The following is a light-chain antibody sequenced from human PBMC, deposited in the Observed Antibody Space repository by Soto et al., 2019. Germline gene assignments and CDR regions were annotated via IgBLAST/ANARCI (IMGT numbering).Light chain of an antibody. CDR2: LSS. CDR1: QSVLYSSNNKNY. Sequence: DIVMTQSPDSLAVSLGERATINCKSRQSVLYSSNNKNYLAWYQQKPGQPPKLLIYLSSTREAEVPHRFSGSGSRTDFNLTISSLHAEDVAVYYCKHYYSTPNTFGQGTKLEIK. J-gene: IGKJ2*01. V-gene: IGKV4-1*01. CDR3: KHYYSTPNT.